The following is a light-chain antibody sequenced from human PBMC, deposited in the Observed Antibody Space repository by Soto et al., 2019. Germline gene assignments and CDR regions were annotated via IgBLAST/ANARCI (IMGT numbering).Light chain of an antibody. CDR3: QQLNNYPYT. CDR1: QGISSY. J-gene: IGKJ2*01. V-gene: IGKV1-9*01. CDR2: AAS. Sequence: DIQLTQSPSFLSASVGDRVTITCRASQGISSYLAWYQQKPGKAPKLLIYAASTLQGGVPSRFSGSGSGTEFTLTISSLQPADFATYYCQQLNNYPYTFGQGTKLEIK.